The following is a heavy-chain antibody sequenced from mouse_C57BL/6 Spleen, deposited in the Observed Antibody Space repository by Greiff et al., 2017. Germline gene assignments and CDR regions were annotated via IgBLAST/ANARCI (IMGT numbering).Heavy chain of an antibody. V-gene: IGHV1-80*01. J-gene: IGHJ1*03. CDR2: IYPGDGDT. Sequence: QVQLQQSVAELVKPGASVKISCKASGYAFSSYCMHWVKQRPGKGLEWIGQIYPGDGDTNYNGKFKGKATLTADKSSSTAYMQLSSLTSEDSAVYFCARTPASYNGGYVDVWGKGTTVTVSS. CDR1: GYAFSSYC. D-gene: IGHD1-1*02. CDR3: ARTPASYNGGYVDV.